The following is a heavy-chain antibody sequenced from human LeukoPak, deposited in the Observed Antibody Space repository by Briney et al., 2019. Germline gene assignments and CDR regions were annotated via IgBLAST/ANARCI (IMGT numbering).Heavy chain of an antibody. Sequence: PGGSLRLSCAAAGFTVSSNYMSWVRQAPGKGLEWVSVIYSGGSTYYADSVKGRFTISRDNSKNTLYLQMNSLRAKDTAVYYCARMARVDPFDYWGQGTLLTVSS. CDR3: ARMARVDPFDY. CDR2: IYSGGST. D-gene: IGHD5-24*01. CDR1: GFTVSSNY. V-gene: IGHV3-53*01. J-gene: IGHJ4*02.